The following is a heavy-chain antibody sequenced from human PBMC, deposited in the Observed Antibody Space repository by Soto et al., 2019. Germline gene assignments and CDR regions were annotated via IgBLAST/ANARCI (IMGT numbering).Heavy chain of an antibody. CDR3: AKGFSYSVIDY. D-gene: IGHD5-18*01. CDR2: ISYDGSNK. J-gene: IGHJ4*02. V-gene: IGHV3-30*18. CDR1: GFTFSTYG. Sequence: ESVGGVVQPGRSLRLSCAASGFTFSTYGMHWVRQAPGKGLEWVAVISYDGSNKYYADSVKGRFTISRDNSKNTLYLQMSSLRAEDTAVYYCAKGFSYSVIDYWGQGTLVTVSS.